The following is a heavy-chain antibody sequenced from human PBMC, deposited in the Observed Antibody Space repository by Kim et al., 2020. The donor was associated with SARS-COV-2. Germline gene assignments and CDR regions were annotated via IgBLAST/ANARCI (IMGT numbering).Heavy chain of an antibody. CDR3: AKDQGGYSGYMNWFDP. Sequence: GGSLRLSCAASGFTFSSYAMSWVRQAPGKGLEWVSAISGSGGSTYYADSVKGRFTTSRDNSKNTLYLQMNSLRAEDTAVYYCAKDQGGYSGYMNWFDPWGQGTLVTVSS. CDR2: ISGSGGST. V-gene: IGHV3-23*01. CDR1: GFTFSSYA. J-gene: IGHJ5*02. D-gene: IGHD5-12*01.